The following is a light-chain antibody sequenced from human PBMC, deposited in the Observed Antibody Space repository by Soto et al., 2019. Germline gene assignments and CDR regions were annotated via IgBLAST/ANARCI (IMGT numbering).Light chain of an antibody. V-gene: IGLV1-44*01. CDR2: SNS. CDR3: AAWDDSLNAYV. J-gene: IGLJ1*01. Sequence: QSVLTQPPSASGTPRQRVTMSCSGSSSNIGSNIVNWYQQVPGMAPKLLIYSNSQRPAGVPDRFSGSKSGTSASLAIRGLQSDDEADYYCAAWDDSLNAYVFGTGTKLTVL. CDR1: SSNIGSNI.